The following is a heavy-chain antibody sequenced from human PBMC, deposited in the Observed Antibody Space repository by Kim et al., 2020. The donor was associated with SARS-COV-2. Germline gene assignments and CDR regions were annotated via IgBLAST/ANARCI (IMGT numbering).Heavy chain of an antibody. V-gene: IGHV1-2*02. CDR3: ARVDYSNYFDY. CDR2: INPSSGGT. Sequence: ASVKVSCKAFGYTFIAHYMHWVRQAPGQGLEWMGWINPSSGGTKYAQKFQDRVTMTRDASVTTAYLDLSGLTSDDSAVYYCARVDYSNYFDYWGQGSLVT. J-gene: IGHJ4*02. D-gene: IGHD4-4*01. CDR1: GYTFIAHY.